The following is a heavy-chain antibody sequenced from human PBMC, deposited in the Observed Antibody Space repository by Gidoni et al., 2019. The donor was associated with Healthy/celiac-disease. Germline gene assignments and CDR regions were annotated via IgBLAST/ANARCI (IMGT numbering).Heavy chain of an antibody. CDR2: IITILGRA. V-gene: IGHV1-69*09. Sequence: QVQLVQSGAEVKKPGSSVKVSCKASGGTFSSYAISWVRQAPGQGLEWMGRIITILGRANYAQKFQGRVTITADKSTSTAYMELSSLRSEDTAVYYCARLYYYDSSGYYGFDYWGQGTLVTVSS. J-gene: IGHJ4*02. CDR1: GGTFSSYA. D-gene: IGHD3-22*01. CDR3: ARLYYYDSSGYYGFDY.